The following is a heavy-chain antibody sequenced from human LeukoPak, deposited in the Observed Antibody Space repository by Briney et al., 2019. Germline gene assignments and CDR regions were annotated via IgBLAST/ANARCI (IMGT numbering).Heavy chain of an antibody. Sequence: GASVKVSCKASGGTYSSYAISWVRQAPGQGLEWMGGIIPIFGTANYAQKFQGRVTITADESTSTAYMELSSLRSEDTAVYYCARARDSVGNYFDYWGQGTLVTVSS. CDR1: GGTYSSYA. V-gene: IGHV1-69*13. CDR2: IIPIFGTA. CDR3: ARARDSVGNYFDY. J-gene: IGHJ4*02. D-gene: IGHD5/OR15-5a*01.